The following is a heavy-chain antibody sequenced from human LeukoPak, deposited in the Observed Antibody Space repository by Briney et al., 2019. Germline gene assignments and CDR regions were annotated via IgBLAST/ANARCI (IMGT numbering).Heavy chain of an antibody. D-gene: IGHD3-22*01. J-gene: IGHJ3*02. CDR2: IYTSGRT. CDR1: GASIRSYH. CDR3: ARDHHSSVSFDI. Sequence: SETLSLICNVSGASIRSYHWSWIRQFPGKGLEWIGDIYTSGRTNYNPSLKSRVTIPLDTSKNQFSLKLTFVTAADTAVYYCARDHHSSVSFDIWGQGTMVTVSS. V-gene: IGHV4-4*08.